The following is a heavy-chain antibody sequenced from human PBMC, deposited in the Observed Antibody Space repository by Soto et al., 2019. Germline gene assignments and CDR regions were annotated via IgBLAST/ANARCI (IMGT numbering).Heavy chain of an antibody. CDR3: ARERQFWVGSYVVFAYKYGMDV. J-gene: IGHJ6*02. CDR1: GFTFSSYG. V-gene: IGHV3-33*01. Sequence: QVQLVESGGGVVQPGGSLRLSCAASGFTFSSYGMHWVRQAPGKGLQWVALVWYDGSNQYYADSVKGRFTISRDNSKNTLHLQLNSLGAEDTAVYFCARERQFWVGSYVVFAYKYGMDVWGQGTTVTVSS. D-gene: IGHD3-3*01. CDR2: VWYDGSNQ.